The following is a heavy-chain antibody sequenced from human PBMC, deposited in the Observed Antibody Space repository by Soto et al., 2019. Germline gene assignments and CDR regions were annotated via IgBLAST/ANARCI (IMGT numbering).Heavy chain of an antibody. V-gene: IGHV4-30-2*05. CDR2: IYHSGST. J-gene: IGHJ4*02. CDR3: AREDSSVYYFDY. D-gene: IGHD3-22*01. CDR1: GGSISSGGYS. Sequence: SETLSLTCAVSGGSISSGGYSWSWIRQPPGKGLEWIGYIYHSGSTNYNPSLKSRVTISVDTSKNQFSLKLSSVTAADTAVYYCAREDSSVYYFDYWGQGTLVTVSS.